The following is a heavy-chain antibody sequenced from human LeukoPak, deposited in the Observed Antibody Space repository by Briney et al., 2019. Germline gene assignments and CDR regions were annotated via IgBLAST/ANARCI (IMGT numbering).Heavy chain of an antibody. CDR1: GGSFSGYY. Sequence: PSETLSLTCAVYGGSFSGYYWSWIRQPPGKGMELIGEINHSGSTNYNPTLKSRVNISVDTSKNQFSLKLSSVTAADTAVYYCARGPFHYFDYWGQGTLVTVSS. CDR3: ARGPFHYFDY. CDR2: INHSGST. V-gene: IGHV4-34*01. J-gene: IGHJ4*02. D-gene: IGHD3-3*02.